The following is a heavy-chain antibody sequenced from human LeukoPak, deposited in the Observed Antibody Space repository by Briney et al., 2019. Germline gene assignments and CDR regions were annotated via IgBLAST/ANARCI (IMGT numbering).Heavy chain of an antibody. Sequence: GGSLRLSCAASGFTLSSYWMSWVRQAPGKGLEWVANIKEDGSEKYYVDSVKGRFTISRDNDKNSLYLHMNSLTAEDTAMYYCARDWLAGVPFDAFDLWGQGTMVTVSS. CDR3: ARDWLAGVPFDAFDL. V-gene: IGHV3-7*01. CDR1: GFTLSSYW. CDR2: IKEDGSEK. D-gene: IGHD3-10*01. J-gene: IGHJ3*01.